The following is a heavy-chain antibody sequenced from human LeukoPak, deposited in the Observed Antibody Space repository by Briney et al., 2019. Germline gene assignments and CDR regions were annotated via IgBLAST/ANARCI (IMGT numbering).Heavy chain of an antibody. CDR1: GGTFSNYA. Sequence: VASVKVSCKASGGTFSNYAVSWVRQAPGQGLEWMGGIIPIFGTANYAQKFQGRVTVTADESTSTAYMELSSLRSEDTAIYFCARGGIVVVPSAGSDGAFNIWGQGTMVTVSS. D-gene: IGHD2-2*01. J-gene: IGHJ3*02. V-gene: IGHV1-69*13. CDR2: IIPIFGTA. CDR3: ARGGIVVVPSAGSDGAFNI.